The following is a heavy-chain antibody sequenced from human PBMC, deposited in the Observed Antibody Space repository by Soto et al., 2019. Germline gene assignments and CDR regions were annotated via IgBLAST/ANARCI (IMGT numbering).Heavy chain of an antibody. V-gene: IGHV4-61*01. Sequence: SETLSLTCNVSGVIVSRGTYYWSWIRQPPGKGLEWIGYIYYSGSTNYNPSLKSRVTISVDTSKNQFSLKLSSVTAADTAIYYCASLPLADHSLWDTDPWGPGTLVTVSS. CDR2: IYYSGST. CDR1: GVIVSRGTYY. D-gene: IGHD1-26*01. J-gene: IGHJ5*02. CDR3: ASLPLADHSLWDTDP.